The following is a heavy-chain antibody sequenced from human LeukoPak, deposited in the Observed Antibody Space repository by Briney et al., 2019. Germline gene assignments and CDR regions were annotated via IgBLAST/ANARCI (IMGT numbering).Heavy chain of an antibody. CDR1: GGSFSGYY. Sequence: PSETLSLTCAVYGGSFSGYYWSWIRQPPGKGLEWIGEINHSGSTNYNPSLKGRVTISVDTSKNQFSLKLSSVTAADTAVYYCARDVPYDYGDYGDYYYYGMDVWGQGTTVTVSS. V-gene: IGHV4-34*01. D-gene: IGHD4-17*01. CDR2: INHSGST. J-gene: IGHJ6*02. CDR3: ARDVPYDYGDYGDYYYYGMDV.